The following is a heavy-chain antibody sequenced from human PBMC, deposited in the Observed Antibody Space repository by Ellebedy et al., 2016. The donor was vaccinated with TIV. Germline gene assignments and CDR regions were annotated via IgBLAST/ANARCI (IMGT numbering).Heavy chain of an antibody. D-gene: IGHD6-19*01. Sequence: PGGSLRLSCAASGFTFSNYWVNWVRKAPGKGLEWVAIIKQDGSEKHYVDSVKGQFTISRDNAKNSLYLQMNSLSAEDTAVYYCARGGQWLIHWYFELWGRGTLVTVSS. CDR3: ARGGQWLIHWYFEL. CDR2: IKQDGSEK. V-gene: IGHV3-7*03. J-gene: IGHJ2*01. CDR1: GFTFSNYW.